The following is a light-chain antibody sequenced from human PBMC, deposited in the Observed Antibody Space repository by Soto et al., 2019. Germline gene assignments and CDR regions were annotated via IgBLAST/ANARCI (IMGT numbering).Light chain of an antibody. CDR1: QDITNY. CDR2: DAS. V-gene: IGKV1-33*01. CDR3: LQYANLPLT. Sequence: DIQMTQSPSSLSASVGDRVTITCQASQDITNYLNWYQQKPGKAPKLLIYDASTLETGVPSRFSGSGSGTDFSFTISSLQPEDIANYYCLQYANLPLTFGGGTKVEIK. J-gene: IGKJ4*01.